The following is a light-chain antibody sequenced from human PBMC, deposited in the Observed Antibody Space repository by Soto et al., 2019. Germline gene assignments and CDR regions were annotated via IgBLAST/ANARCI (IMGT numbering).Light chain of an antibody. V-gene: IGKV1-39*01. CDR1: QTVSRF. Sequence: DIQMTQSPSSLSASVGDRVTIACRASQTVSRFLNWYQHTPGKAPKLLIYGASSLQGAVPSRFNGSGSGTDFTLTINNLQPEHFATYSCQQGFSIPWTFGQGTKGDIK. CDR2: GAS. CDR3: QQGFSIPWT. J-gene: IGKJ1*01.